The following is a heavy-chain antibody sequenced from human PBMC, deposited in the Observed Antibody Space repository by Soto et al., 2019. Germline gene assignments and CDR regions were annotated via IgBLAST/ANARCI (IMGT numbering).Heavy chain of an antibody. J-gene: IGHJ6*02. V-gene: IGHV3-66*03. CDR3: ARETDGMDV. CDR2: IYGGGST. CDR1: GFTVSSNY. Sequence: EVQLVESGGGLTQPGGSLRLSCAASGFTVSSNYMSWVRQAPGKGLEWVSIIYGGGSTYYADSVKGRFTISRDNSKNTVYLQMNSLRVEDTAVYYCARETDGMDVWGQGTTVTVSS. D-gene: IGHD1-1*01.